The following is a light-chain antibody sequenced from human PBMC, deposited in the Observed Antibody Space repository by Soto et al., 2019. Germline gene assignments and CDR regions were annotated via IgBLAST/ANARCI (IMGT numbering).Light chain of an antibody. V-gene: IGKV3-11*01. J-gene: IGKJ4*01. Sequence: EMVLTQSPATLSLSPGERATLSCRASQSVSSYLAWYQQKPGQAPRLLIYDASNRTTGIPARFIGSGSGTDFTLTISSLEPEDFAVYYCQQRSNWPPLTFGGGTKVQIK. CDR1: QSVSSY. CDR2: DAS. CDR3: QQRSNWPPLT.